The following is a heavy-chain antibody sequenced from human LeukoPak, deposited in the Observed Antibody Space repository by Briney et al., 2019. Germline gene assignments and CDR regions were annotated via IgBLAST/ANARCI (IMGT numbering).Heavy chain of an antibody. J-gene: IGHJ5*02. CDR1: GGSISSYY. Sequence: SETLSLTCTVSGGSISSYYWSWIRQPPGKGLEWIGYIYYSGSTNYNPSLKSRVTISVDTSKNQFSLKLSSVTAADTAVYYCARHLGLGYCSSGSCYQFFWFDPWGQGTLVTVSS. CDR2: IYYSGST. V-gene: IGHV4-59*08. D-gene: IGHD2-15*01. CDR3: ARHLGLGYCSSGSCYQFFWFDP.